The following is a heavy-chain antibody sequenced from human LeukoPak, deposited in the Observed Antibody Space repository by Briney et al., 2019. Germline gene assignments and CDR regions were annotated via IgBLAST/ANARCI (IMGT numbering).Heavy chain of an antibody. CDR2: MYHNGST. CDR1: GGSISTSNYY. V-gene: IGHV4-39*01. D-gene: IGHD5-24*01. J-gene: IGHJ5*02. CDR3: ARHPSGRMWLQQGGWFDP. Sequence: SETLSLTCTVSGGSISTSNYYWGWIRQPPGKGLEWIGSMYHNGSTYYNPSLKSRVTISVDTSKNQFSLKLTSVTAADTAVYYCARHPSGRMWLQQGGWFDPWGQGTLVTVSS.